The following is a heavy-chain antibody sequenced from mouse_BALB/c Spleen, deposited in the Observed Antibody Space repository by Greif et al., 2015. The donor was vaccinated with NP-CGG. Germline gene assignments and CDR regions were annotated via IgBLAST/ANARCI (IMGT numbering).Heavy chain of an antibody. CDR1: GYTFSDYY. CDR3: ARGMYYDYGGFAY. V-gene: IGHV5-4*02. J-gene: IGHJ3*01. Sequence: EVNVVESGGGLVKPGGSLKLSRAASGYTFSDYYMYWVRQTPEKRLEWVATISDGGSYTYYPDSVKGRFTISSDNAKNNLYLQMNSLNSEDTAMYYCARGMYYDYGGFAYWGQGTLVTVSA. CDR2: ISDGGSYT. D-gene: IGHD2-4*01.